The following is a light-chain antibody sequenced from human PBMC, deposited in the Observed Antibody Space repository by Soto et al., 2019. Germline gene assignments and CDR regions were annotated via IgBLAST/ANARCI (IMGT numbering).Light chain of an antibody. CDR3: QQYKSYPIT. J-gene: IGKJ5*01. V-gene: IGKV1-5*01. CDR1: QSIGSY. Sequence: DTQMTQSPSSLSACVGDRVTITSRASQSIGSYLNWYGEKPGKAPKLVIYEASSLESGVPSRVSGSGSGTEFTRTSSSLQPDDFATYYCQQYKSYPITFGQGTRLEIK. CDR2: EAS.